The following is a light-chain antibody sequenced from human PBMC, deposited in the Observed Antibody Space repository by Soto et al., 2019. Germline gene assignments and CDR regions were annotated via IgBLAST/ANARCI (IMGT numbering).Light chain of an antibody. CDR3: QQYVTSPRT. V-gene: IGKV3-20*01. Sequence: EIVLTQSPGTLSLSPGERATLSCRASQSVSSNYLARYQQKPGQAPRLLIYGASSRATGIPDRFSGTGFGTDFSLTISRLEPEDFAVYYCQQYVTSPRTFGQGTKVEVK. CDR2: GAS. CDR1: QSVSSNY. J-gene: IGKJ2*01.